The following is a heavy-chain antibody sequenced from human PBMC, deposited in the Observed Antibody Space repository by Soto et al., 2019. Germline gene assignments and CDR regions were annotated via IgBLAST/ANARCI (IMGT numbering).Heavy chain of an antibody. D-gene: IGHD3-10*01. Sequence: GGSLRLSCAASGFTFSRYWMHWVRQAPGKGLVWVSRVNSDGSSTSYADSVKGRFTISRDNAKNTLYLQMNSLRAEDAAVYYCARHYYDAFDMWGQGTMVTVSS. CDR1: GFTFSRYW. V-gene: IGHV3-74*01. J-gene: IGHJ3*02. CDR2: VNSDGSST. CDR3: ARHYYDAFDM.